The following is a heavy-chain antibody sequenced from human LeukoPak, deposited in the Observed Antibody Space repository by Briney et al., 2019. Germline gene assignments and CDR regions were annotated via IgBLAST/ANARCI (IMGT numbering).Heavy chain of an antibody. D-gene: IGHD6-19*01. J-gene: IGHJ3*02. CDR3: ARAGAVAGAMNAFDI. CDR1: GGSFSFYY. CDR2: INHSGST. Sequence: SETLSLTCAVYGGSFSFYYWSWIRQPPGKGPEWIGEINHSGSTNYNPSLKSRVTISVDTSKNQFSLKLSSVTAADTAVYYCARAGAVAGAMNAFDIWGQGTTVTVSS. V-gene: IGHV4-34*01.